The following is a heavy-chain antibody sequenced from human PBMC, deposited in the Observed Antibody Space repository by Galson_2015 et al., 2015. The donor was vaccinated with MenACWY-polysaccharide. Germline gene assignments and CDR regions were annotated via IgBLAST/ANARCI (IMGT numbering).Heavy chain of an antibody. CDR2: ISSSSSYI. CDR1: GFTFSSYS. J-gene: IGHJ6*02. D-gene: IGHD3-16*01. CDR3: ARDQGGSYYYGMDV. Sequence: SLRLSCAASGFTFSSYSMNWVRQAPGKGLEWVSSISSSSSYIYYADSVKGRFTISRDNAKNSLYLQMNSLRAEDTAVYYCARDQGGSYYYGMDVWGQGTTVTVSS. V-gene: IGHV3-21*01.